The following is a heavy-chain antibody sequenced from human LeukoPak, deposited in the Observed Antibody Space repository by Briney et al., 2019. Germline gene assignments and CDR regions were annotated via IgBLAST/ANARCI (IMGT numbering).Heavy chain of an antibody. V-gene: IGHV3-23*01. CDR3: ARERYFDY. CDR2: ISGGGRST. J-gene: IGHJ4*02. Sequence: GGSLRLSCAASGFSFNTCAMSWVRQAPGKGLEWVSTISGGGRSTDYADSVKGQFTISRDNSKNTLYLQMNSLRAEDTAVYYCARERYFDYWGQGTLVTVSS. CDR1: GFSFNTCA.